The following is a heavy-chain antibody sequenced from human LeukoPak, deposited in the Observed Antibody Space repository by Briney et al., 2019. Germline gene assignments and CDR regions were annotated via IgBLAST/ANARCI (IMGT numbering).Heavy chain of an antibody. CDR2: IIPFLKDP. CDR1: GVTFSSYA. V-gene: IGHV1-69*10. Sequence: SVKVSCKASGVTFSSYAMSWVRQAPGQGLEWMGGIIPFLKDPKHDQEFQDRLTITADESTRTAYMELNSLRSDDTAVYYCARDGGNSVDYWGRGTLTTFSS. D-gene: IGHD1/OR15-1a*01. CDR3: ARDGGNSVDY. J-gene: IGHJ4*02.